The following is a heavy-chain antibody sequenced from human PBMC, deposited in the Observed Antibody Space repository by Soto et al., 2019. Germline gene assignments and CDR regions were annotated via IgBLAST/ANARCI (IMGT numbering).Heavy chain of an antibody. J-gene: IGHJ4*02. CDR3: XXXXXXXXXAFDY. Sequence: QVQLVQSGPEVKMPGXXXKXXXXASGDXFNXYXIXWVXQAPGQGLQWMGRTIPILAMSNYALKFQGRVTITADKSTTTAYMELSRLRSDDTAVXXXXXXXXXXXXAFDYWGQGTLVTVSS. V-gene: IGHV1-69*02. CDR2: TIPILAMS. CDR1: GDXFNXYX.